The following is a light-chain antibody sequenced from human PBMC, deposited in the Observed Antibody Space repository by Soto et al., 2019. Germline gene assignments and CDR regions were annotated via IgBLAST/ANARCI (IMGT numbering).Light chain of an antibody. V-gene: IGKV1-39*01. CDR3: QQYDTFPRT. CDR2: AAS. CDR1: QNIIFY. J-gene: IGKJ1*01. Sequence: DIQMTQSPSSLSASVGDRVTITCRASQNIIFYLNWYQQKIGKAPKLLIYAASNLQSGVPSRFSGSGSGTEFTLTISSLQPDDFATFYCQQYDTFPRTFGQGTKVDIK.